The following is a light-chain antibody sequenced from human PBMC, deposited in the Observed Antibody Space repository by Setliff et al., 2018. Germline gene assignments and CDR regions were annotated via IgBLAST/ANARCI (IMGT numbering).Light chain of an antibody. CDR3: LSYTSKTTHAL. Sequence: LTQPAAVSWSPGQSITISCTGTSSDVGGYDYVSWYQQHPGKAPKLMIYEVSKRPSGVSDRFSGSKSGNTASLTISGLQAEDEADYYCLSYTSKTTHALFGGGTKVTVL. CDR1: SSDVGGYDY. V-gene: IGLV2-14*03. CDR2: EVS. J-gene: IGLJ3*02.